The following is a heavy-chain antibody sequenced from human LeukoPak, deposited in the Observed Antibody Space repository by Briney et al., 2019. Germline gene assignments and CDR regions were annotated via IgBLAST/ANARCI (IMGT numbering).Heavy chain of an antibody. V-gene: IGHV3-33*01. CDR3: ARGDPTVTTKQNLDY. Sequence: PGGSLRLSCAASGFSFSNYDMHWVRQAPGKGLEWVAVIWYDGSNKYYADSVKGRFTNSRDNSKNTLYLQMNSLRVEDTAVYYCARGDPTVTTKQNLDYWGQGTLVTVSS. CDR2: IWYDGSNK. J-gene: IGHJ4*02. CDR1: GFSFSNYD. D-gene: IGHD4-17*01.